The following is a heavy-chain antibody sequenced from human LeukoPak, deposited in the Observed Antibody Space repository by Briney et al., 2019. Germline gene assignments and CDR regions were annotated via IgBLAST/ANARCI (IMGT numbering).Heavy chain of an antibody. V-gene: IGHV1-2*02. D-gene: IGHD2-2*01. Sequence: ASVKVSCKASGYTFTGYYMHWVRQAPGQGLEWMGWINPNSGGTNYAQKFQGRVTMTRDTSISTAYMELSRLRSDDTAVYYCAREGICSSTSCSGGFDYWGQGTLVTVSS. CDR1: GYTFTGYY. CDR3: AREGICSSTSCSGGFDY. J-gene: IGHJ4*02. CDR2: INPNSGGT.